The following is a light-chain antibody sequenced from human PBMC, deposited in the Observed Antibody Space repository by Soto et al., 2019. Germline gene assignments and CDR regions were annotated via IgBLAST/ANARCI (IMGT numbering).Light chain of an antibody. J-gene: IGLJ1*01. CDR3: GLYAGYNNFV. CDR1: NTDVGTYTY. Sequence: QSVLTQPPSASGSPGRSVTISCTGTNTDVGTYTYVSWYQHHPGEAPKLMIYDVNKRPSGVPDRFSGSKSGNTASLTVSGLQAEDEADYYCGLYAGYNNFVFGTGTKVTVL. V-gene: IGLV2-8*01. CDR2: DVN.